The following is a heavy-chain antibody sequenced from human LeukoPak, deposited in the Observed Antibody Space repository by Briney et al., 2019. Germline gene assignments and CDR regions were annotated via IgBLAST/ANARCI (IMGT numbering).Heavy chain of an antibody. V-gene: IGHV3-23*01. D-gene: IGHD2-21*01. CDR2: ISGRGDSI. CDR1: GLTFSSYA. Sequence: GGSLRLSCAASGLTFSSYAMSWVRQAPGRGLEWVSVISGRGDSIYYADSVKGRFTISRDNSKNTLYLQMNSLRAEGTAVYYCARESLNSLDYWGQGTLVTVSS. CDR3: ARESLNSLDY. J-gene: IGHJ4*02.